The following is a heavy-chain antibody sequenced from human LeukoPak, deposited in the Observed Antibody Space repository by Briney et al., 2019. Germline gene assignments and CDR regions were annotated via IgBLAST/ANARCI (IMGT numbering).Heavy chain of an antibody. CDR3: ARSYDFWSGPDY. D-gene: IGHD3-3*01. J-gene: IGHJ4*02. CDR2: IYYSGST. Sequence: PSETLSLTCTVSGGSISSYYWSWIRQPQGRGLGWFGYIYYSGSTNYNPSLKSRVTISVDTSKNQFSLKLSSVTAADTAVYYCARSYDFWSGPDYWGQGTLVTVSS. CDR1: GGSISSYY. V-gene: IGHV4-59*01.